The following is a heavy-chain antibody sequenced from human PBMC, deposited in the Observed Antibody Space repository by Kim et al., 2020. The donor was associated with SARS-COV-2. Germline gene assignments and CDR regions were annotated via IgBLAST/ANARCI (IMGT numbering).Heavy chain of an antibody. CDR2: IKQDGSEK. Sequence: GGSLRLSCAASGFTFSSYWMSWVRQAPGKGLEWVANIKQDGSEKYYVDSVKGRFTISRDNAKNSLYLQMNSLRAEDTAVYYCARYYSSGWYEYYFDYWGQGTRVTVST. D-gene: IGHD6-19*01. CDR3: ARYYSSGWYEYYFDY. J-gene: IGHJ4*02. CDR1: GFTFSSYW. V-gene: IGHV3-7*03.